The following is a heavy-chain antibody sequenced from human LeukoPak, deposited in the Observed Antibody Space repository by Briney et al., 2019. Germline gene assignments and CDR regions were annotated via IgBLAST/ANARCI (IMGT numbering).Heavy chain of an antibody. CDR1: GFTFSSYS. CDR3: ARGGSGWPIDY. Sequence: PGESLRLSCAASGFTFSSYSMNWVRQAPGKGLEWVSSISSSSSYIYYADSVKGRFTISRDNARNSLYLQMNSLRAEDTAVYYCARGGSGWPIDYWGQGTLVTVSS. V-gene: IGHV3-21*01. J-gene: IGHJ4*02. D-gene: IGHD6-19*01. CDR2: ISSSSSYI.